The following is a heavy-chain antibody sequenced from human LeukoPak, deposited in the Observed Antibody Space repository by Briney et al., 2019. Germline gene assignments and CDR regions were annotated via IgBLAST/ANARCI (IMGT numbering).Heavy chain of an antibody. Sequence: GASVKVSCKASGGTFSSYAISWVRQAPGQGLEWMGWISAYNGNTNYAQKLQGRATMTTDTSTSTAYMELRSLRSDDTAVYYCARDPSGSYDYWGQGTLVTVSS. CDR3: ARDPSGSYDY. J-gene: IGHJ4*02. D-gene: IGHD1-26*01. V-gene: IGHV1-18*01. CDR1: GGTFSSYA. CDR2: ISAYNGNT.